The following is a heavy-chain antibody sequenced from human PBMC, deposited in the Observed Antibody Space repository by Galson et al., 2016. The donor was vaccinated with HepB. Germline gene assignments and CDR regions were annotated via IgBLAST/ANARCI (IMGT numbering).Heavy chain of an antibody. CDR1: GDSVSSSRAA. J-gene: IGHJ6*02. D-gene: IGHD3-3*01. Sequence: CAISGDSVSSSRAAWNWIGQSPSRGLEWLGRTYYRLKWNNDYAVSVKSRIIINPDTSKNQFSLQLKSVTPEDTAVYYCARAVEYYTFWSRLYGMDVWGQGTLVTVSS. CDR2: TYYRLKWNN. V-gene: IGHV6-1*01. CDR3: ARAVEYYTFWSRLYGMDV.